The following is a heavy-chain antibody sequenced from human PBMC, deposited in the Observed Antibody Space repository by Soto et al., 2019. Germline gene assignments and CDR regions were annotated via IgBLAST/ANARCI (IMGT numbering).Heavy chain of an antibody. V-gene: IGHV1-2*02. CDR1: GYTFTDYY. CDR3: AREGGDIVQMVYALPWY. D-gene: IGHD2-8*01. Sequence: GASVKVSCKASGYTFTDYYMHWVRQAPGQGLEWMGWINPNSGATSYAQRFQGRVTMTRDTSISTAYMELSRLTSDDTAVYYCAREGGDIVQMVYALPWYWGQGTLVTV. CDR2: INPNSGAT. J-gene: IGHJ4*02.